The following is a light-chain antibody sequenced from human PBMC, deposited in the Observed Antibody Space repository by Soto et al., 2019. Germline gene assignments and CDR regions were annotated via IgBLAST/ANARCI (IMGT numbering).Light chain of an antibody. V-gene: IGLV7-46*01. J-gene: IGLJ3*02. CDR2: DTN. Sequence: QAVVTQEPSLTMSPGGTVTLTCGSSTGAVTSGHYPYWFQQKPGQAPRTLIYDTNNRHSWTPARFSSSLLGGKAALTLSGAQPEDDADYYCLVSYSGASWVFGGGTKVTVL. CDR3: LVSYSGASWV. CDR1: TGAVTSGHY.